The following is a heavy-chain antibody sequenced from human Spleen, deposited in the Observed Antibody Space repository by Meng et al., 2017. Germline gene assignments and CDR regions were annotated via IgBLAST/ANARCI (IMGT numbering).Heavy chain of an antibody. J-gene: IGHJ4*02. D-gene: IGHD3/OR15-3a*01. CDR1: GGSFSGYY. V-gene: IGHV4-34*01. CDR2: INHSGST. Sequence: QVQPPQCGAGLLQPPATLSLTCAVYGGSFSGYYWSWIRQPPGKGLEWIGEINHSGSTNYNPSLKSRVTISVDTSKNQFSLKLSSVTAADTAVYYCARVYDLRVLDYWGQGTLVTVSS. CDR3: ARVYDLRVLDY.